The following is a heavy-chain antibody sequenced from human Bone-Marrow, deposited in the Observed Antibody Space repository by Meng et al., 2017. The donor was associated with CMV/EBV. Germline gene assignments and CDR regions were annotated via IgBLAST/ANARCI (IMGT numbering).Heavy chain of an antibody. V-gene: IGHV3-30*04. CDR3: ARESLGVWSGYYYYYGMDV. Sequence: GESLKISCAASGFTFSSYAMHWVRQAPGKGLEWVAVISYDGSNKYYADSVKGRFTISRDNSKNTLYLQMNSLRAEDTAVYYCARESLGVWSGYYYYYGMDVWGQGTTVTVPS. CDR1: GFTFSSYA. J-gene: IGHJ6*02. CDR2: ISYDGSNK. D-gene: IGHD3-3*01.